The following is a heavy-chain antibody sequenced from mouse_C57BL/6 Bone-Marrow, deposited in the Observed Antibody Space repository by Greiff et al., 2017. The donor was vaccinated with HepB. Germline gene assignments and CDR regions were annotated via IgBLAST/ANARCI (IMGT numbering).Heavy chain of an antibody. CDR1: GFSLTSYG. D-gene: IGHD2-10*02. Sequence: VQGVESGPGLVQPSQSLSITCTVSGFSLTSYGVHWVRQSPGKGLEWLGVIWSGGSTDYNAAFISRLSISKDNSKSQVFFKMNSLQADDTAIYYCARGGYGNYVRWYFDVWGTGTTVTVSS. V-gene: IGHV2-2*01. J-gene: IGHJ1*03. CDR3: ARGGYGNYVRWYFDV. CDR2: IWSGGST.